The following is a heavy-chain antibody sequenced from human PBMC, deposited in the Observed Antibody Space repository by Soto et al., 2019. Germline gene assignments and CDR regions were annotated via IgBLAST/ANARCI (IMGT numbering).Heavy chain of an antibody. D-gene: IGHD5-18*01. CDR1: GFTFSSYA. CDR3: ARSDRGYSYVVYGMDV. CDR2: ISGSGGST. J-gene: IGHJ6*02. V-gene: IGHV3-23*01. Sequence: GSLRLSCAASGFTFSSYAMSWVRQAPGKGLEWVSAISGSGGSTYYADSVKGRFTISRDNSKNTLYLQMNSLSAEDTAVYYCARSDRGYSYVVYGMDVWGQGTTVTVSS.